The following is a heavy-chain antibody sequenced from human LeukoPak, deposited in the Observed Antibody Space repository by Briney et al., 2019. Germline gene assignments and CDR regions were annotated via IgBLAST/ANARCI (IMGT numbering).Heavy chain of an antibody. D-gene: IGHD5-12*01. CDR3: ARVVVATIAKGWYFDY. CDR2: IYTSGST. J-gene: IGHJ4*02. V-gene: IGHV4-4*07. Sequence: SETLSLTCTVSGGSISSYYWSWIRQPAGKGLGWIGRIYTSGSTNYNPSLKSRVTMSVDTSKNQFSLKLSSVTAADTAVYYCARVVVATIAKGWYFDYWGQGTLVTVSS. CDR1: GGSISSYY.